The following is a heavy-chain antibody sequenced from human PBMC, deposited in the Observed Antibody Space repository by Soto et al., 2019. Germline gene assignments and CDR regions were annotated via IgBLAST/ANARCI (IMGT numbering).Heavy chain of an antibody. Sequence: QVQLVQSGAEEKKPGASVKVSCKASRYTFTSYAMHWVRQTPRQGLEWMGWINAGNGNTKYSQKFQGRVTITRGTSASTAYMELSSLRSEDTAVYYCARAVAVPADFDYWGQGTLVTVSS. CDR2: INAGNGNT. D-gene: IGHD6-19*01. CDR1: RYTFTSYA. CDR3: ARAVAVPADFDY. V-gene: IGHV1-3*05. J-gene: IGHJ4*02.